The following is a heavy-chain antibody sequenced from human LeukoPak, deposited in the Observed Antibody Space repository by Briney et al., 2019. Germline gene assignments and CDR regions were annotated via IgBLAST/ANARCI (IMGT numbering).Heavy chain of an antibody. Sequence: ASVKVSCKASGYTFTNYYMHWVRQAPGQGLEWMGWINPNSGGTNYAQKFQGRVTMTRDTSISTAYMELSRLRSDDTAVYYCARSYDYVWGSSDWGQGTLVTVSS. CDR2: INPNSGGT. CDR1: GYTFTNYY. D-gene: IGHD3-16*01. J-gene: IGHJ4*02. V-gene: IGHV1-2*02. CDR3: ARSYDYVWGSSD.